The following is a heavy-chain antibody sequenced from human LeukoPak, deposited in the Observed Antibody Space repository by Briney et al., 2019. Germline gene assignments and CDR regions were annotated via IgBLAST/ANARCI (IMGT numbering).Heavy chain of an antibody. V-gene: IGHV3-48*01. CDR2: ISSSSSTI. CDR3: ARDPFSYSFDI. CDR1: GFTFSSYS. Sequence: GGSLRLSCAASGFTFSSYSMNWVRQAPGKGLEWVSYISSSSSTIYYADSVKGRFTISRDNAKNSLYLQMNSLRAEDTAVYYCARDPFSYSFDIWGQGTMVTVSS. D-gene: IGHD1-26*01. J-gene: IGHJ3*02.